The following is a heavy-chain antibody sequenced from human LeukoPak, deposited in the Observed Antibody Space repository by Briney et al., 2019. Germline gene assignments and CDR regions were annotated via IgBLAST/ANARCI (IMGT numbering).Heavy chain of an antibody. J-gene: IGHJ6*02. CDR1: GDSIRNYY. CDR2: IYYSGST. D-gene: IGHD3-10*01. V-gene: IGHV4-59*08. Sequence: SETLSLTCTVSGDSIRNYYWSWIRQPPGKGLEWIGYIYYSGSTNYNPSLKSRVTISVDTSKNQFSLKLSSVTAADTAVYYCARSYYYGSGSYGMDVWGQGTTVTVSS. CDR3: ARSYYYGSGSYGMDV.